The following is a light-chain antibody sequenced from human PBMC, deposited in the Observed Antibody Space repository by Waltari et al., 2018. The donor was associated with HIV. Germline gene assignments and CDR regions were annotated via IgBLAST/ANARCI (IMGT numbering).Light chain of an antibody. Sequence: SYEVTQRPSVSVALGQTAKITCGGNYIGARSAHWYQQKAGQAPLLVIYADSGRPSGVPDRFSGSSSGNTATLTISRVQSGDEAHYYCQVWDSGNVIFGGGTKLTVL. CDR3: QVWDSGNVI. CDR2: ADS. J-gene: IGLJ2*01. V-gene: IGLV3-9*01. CDR1: YIGARS.